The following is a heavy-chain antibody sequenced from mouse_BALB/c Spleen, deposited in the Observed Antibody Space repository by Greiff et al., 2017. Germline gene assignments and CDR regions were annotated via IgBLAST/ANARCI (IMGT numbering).Heavy chain of an antibody. J-gene: IGHJ4*01. CDR3: ARDLLRENAMDY. CDR1: GFSLSTSGMG. CDR2: IYWDDDK. D-gene: IGHD1-1*01. Sequence: QVTLKESGPGILQLSQTLSLTCSFSGFSLSTSGMGVSWIRQPSGKGLEWLAHIYWDDDKRYNPSLKSRLTISKDTSRNQVFLKITSVDTADTATYYCARDLLRENAMDYWGQGTSVTVSS. V-gene: IGHV8-12*01.